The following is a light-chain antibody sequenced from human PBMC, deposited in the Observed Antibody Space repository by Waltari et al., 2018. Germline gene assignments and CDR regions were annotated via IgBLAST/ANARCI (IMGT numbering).Light chain of an antibody. J-gene: IGLJ3*02. CDR3: CAYVGRTTWV. Sequence: QSALTQPASVSGSPGQSITISCTGTSSDIGDHILVSWYQLHPGKAPNLILYEVNQRPPGVSYLFSGSKSCYTAYLTISGLQAEDEADYYCCAYVGRTTWVFGGGTSLTVL. V-gene: IGLV2-23*02. CDR2: EVN. CDR1: SSDIGDHIL.